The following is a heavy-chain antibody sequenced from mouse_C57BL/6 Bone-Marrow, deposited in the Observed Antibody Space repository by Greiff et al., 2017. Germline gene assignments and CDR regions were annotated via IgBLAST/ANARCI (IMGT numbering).Heavy chain of an antibody. CDR3: ASLTTVVHYYAMDY. CDR1: GYTFTSYT. V-gene: IGHV1-4*01. J-gene: IGHJ4*01. D-gene: IGHD1-1*01. CDR2: INPSSGYT. Sequence: VQLQESGAELARPGASVKMSCKASGYTFTSYTMHWVKPRPGQGLEWIGYINPSSGYTKYNQKFKDKATLTADKSSSTAYMQLSSLTSEDSAVYYCASLTTVVHYYAMDYWGQGTSVTVSS.